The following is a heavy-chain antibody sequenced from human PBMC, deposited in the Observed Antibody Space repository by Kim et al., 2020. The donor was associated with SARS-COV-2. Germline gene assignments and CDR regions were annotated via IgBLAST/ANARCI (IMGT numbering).Heavy chain of an antibody. CDR1: GFTFSSYG. Sequence: GGSLRLSCAASGFTFSSYGMHWVRQAPGKGLEWVAVIWYDGSNKYYADSVKGRFTISRDNSKNTLYLQMNSLRAEDTAVYYCARDSGAMEYPSHYYFDYWGQGTLVTVSS. D-gene: IGHD1-26*01. V-gene: IGHV3-33*01. J-gene: IGHJ4*02. CDR2: IWYDGSNK. CDR3: ARDSGAMEYPSHYYFDY.